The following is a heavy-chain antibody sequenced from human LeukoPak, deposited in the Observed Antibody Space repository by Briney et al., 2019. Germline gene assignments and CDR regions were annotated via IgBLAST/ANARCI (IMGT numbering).Heavy chain of an antibody. J-gene: IGHJ4*02. Sequence: GGSLRLSCAASGFTFSSYAMTWVRQAPGKGLEWVSTISGSGANTYYADSVKSRFTISRDNSKNTLSLQMNSLRVEDTALYYCAKYSDSTGAHYFDYWGQGTLVTVSS. CDR3: AKYSDSTGAHYFDY. D-gene: IGHD2/OR15-2a*01. CDR1: GFTFSSYA. CDR2: ISGSGANT. V-gene: IGHV3-23*01.